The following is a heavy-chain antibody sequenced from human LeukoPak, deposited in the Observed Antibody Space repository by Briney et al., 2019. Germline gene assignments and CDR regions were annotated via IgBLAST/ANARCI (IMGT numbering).Heavy chain of an antibody. D-gene: IGHD3-10*01. J-gene: IGHJ6*03. V-gene: IGHV4-34*01. CDR1: GGSFSGYY. Sequence: SETLSLTCAVYGGSFSGYYWSWIRQPPGKGLEWIGEINHSGSTNYNPSLKSRVTISVDTSKNQFSLKLSPVTAADTAVYYCARAILWFSLNHYYYYMDVWGKGTTVTVSS. CDR3: ARAILWFSLNHYYYYMDV. CDR2: INHSGST.